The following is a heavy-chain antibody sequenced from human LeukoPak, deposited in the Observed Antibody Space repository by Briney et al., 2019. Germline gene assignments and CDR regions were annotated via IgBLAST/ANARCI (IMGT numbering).Heavy chain of an antibody. J-gene: IGHJ4*02. CDR2: IWYDGSNK. Sequence: GSLRLSCAASGFTFSSYGMHWVRQAPGKGLEWVAVIWYDGSNKYYADSVKGRFTISRDNSKNTLYLQMNSLRAEDMAVYYCARDRIAAAAPFDYWGQGTLVTVSS. CDR1: GFTFSSYG. D-gene: IGHD6-13*01. CDR3: ARDRIAAAAPFDY. V-gene: IGHV3-33*01.